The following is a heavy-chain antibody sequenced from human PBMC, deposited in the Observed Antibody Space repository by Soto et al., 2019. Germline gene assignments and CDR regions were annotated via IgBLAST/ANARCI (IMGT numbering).Heavy chain of an antibody. CDR3: ARGGVFFFAAPTNPFDY. V-gene: IGHV1-8*01. CDR2: MNPNSGNT. D-gene: IGHD3-10*01. Sequence: QVQLVQSGAEVKKPGASVKVSCKASGYTFTSYDINWVRQATVQGLEGMGCMNPNSGNTGYAQKFQGRVTMTRNTSISTAYMELSSLRSEDTAVYYCARGGVFFFAAPTNPFDYWGQGTLVTVSS. CDR1: GYTFTSYD. J-gene: IGHJ4*02.